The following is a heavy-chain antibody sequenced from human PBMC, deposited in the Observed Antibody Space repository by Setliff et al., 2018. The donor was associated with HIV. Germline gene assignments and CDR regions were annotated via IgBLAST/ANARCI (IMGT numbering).Heavy chain of an antibody. J-gene: IGHJ3*02. Sequence: LRLSCAAAGFIFDNAWMSWVRQAPGKGLEWVGRIKSKADGGTTEYAAPVKGRFAISRDDSENTLYLQMNNLKTEDTAVYYCILLGMAGAFDIWGQGTMVTVSS. V-gene: IGHV3-15*01. D-gene: IGHD6-19*01. CDR3: ILLGMAGAFDI. CDR2: IKSKADGGTT. CDR1: GFIFDNAW.